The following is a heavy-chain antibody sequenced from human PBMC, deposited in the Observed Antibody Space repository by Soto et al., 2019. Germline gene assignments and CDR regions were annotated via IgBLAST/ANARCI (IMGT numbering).Heavy chain of an antibody. V-gene: IGHV3-21*01. CDR3: AREIRCCGGGSCYTVGAFDI. Sequence: EVQLVESGGGLVKPGGSLRLSCAASGFTFSDYYINWVRQAPGKGLEWVSSISSSSSDIYYADSVKGRFTVSRDNAKNSLSLQMNSLRAEDTAVYYCAREIRCCGGGSCYTVGAFDIWGQGTMVTVSS. CDR2: ISSSSSDI. J-gene: IGHJ3*02. CDR1: GFTFSDYY. D-gene: IGHD2-15*01.